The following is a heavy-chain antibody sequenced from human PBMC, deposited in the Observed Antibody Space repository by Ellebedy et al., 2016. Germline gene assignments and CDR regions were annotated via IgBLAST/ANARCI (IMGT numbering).Heavy chain of an antibody. J-gene: IGHJ3*02. CDR2: INAGNGNT. Sequence: ASVKVSXXASGYTFTSYAMHWVRQAPGQRLEWMGWINAGNGNTKYSQKFQGRVTITRDTSASTAYMELSSLRSEDTAVYYCARDTSTGTGSDDAFDIWGQGTMVTVSS. CDR1: GYTFTSYA. D-gene: IGHD1-26*01. CDR3: ARDTSTGTGSDDAFDI. V-gene: IGHV1-3*01.